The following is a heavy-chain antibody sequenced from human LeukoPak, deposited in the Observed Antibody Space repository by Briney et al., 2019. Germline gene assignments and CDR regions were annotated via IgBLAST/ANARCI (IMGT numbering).Heavy chain of an antibody. D-gene: IGHD1-26*01. CDR1: GFTFSSYS. Sequence: GGSLRLSCAASGFTFSSYSMNWVRQAPGKGLGWVSSISSSSSYIYYADSVKGRFTISRDNAKNSLYLQMNSLRTEDMAVYYCARDREVGSFYGYFDYWGQGILVTVSS. CDR3: ARDREVGSFYGYFDY. J-gene: IGHJ4*02. CDR2: ISSSSSYI. V-gene: IGHV3-21*01.